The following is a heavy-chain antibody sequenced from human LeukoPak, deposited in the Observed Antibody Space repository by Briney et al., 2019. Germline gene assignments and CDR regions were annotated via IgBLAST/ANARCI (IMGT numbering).Heavy chain of an antibody. D-gene: IGHD1-26*01. V-gene: IGHV3-30*18. CDR1: GFTFSSYG. CDR3: AKVIQWELPIGDY. J-gene: IGHJ4*02. Sequence: PGGSLRLSCAASGFTFSSYGMHWVRQAPGKGLEWVAVILYDGSNKYYADSVKGRFTISRDNSKNTLYLQMNSLRAEDTAVYYCAKVIQWELPIGDYWGQGTLVTVSS. CDR2: ILYDGSNK.